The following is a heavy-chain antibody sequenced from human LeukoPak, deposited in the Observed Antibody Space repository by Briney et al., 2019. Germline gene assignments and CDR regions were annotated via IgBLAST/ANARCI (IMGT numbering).Heavy chain of an antibody. CDR2: IGYDGTNE. D-gene: IGHD2-21*02. V-gene: IGHV3-33*01. CDR3: ARVSPAIVVVTGTGAPDY. Sequence: PGRSLRLSCAASGFTFSGYGMHWVRQAPGKGLEWVALIGYDGTNEYYADSVKGRFTISRDNSKNTLYLQMNSLRAEDTAVYYCARVSPAIVVVTGTGAPDYWGQGTLVTVSS. J-gene: IGHJ4*02. CDR1: GFTFSGYG.